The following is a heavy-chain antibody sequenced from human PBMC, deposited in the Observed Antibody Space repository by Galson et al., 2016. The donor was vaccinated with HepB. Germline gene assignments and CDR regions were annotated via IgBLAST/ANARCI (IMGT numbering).Heavy chain of an antibody. CDR2: INHSGST. Sequence: SETLSLTCAVYGESFSGYYWSWIRQPPGKGLEWIGEINHSGSTNYKPSLKSRVTISVDTSKNQFSLKLSSATAADTAVYYCLFEMATETFHHWGQGTVVTVSS. J-gene: IGHJ1*01. V-gene: IGHV4-34*01. D-gene: IGHD5-24*01. CDR3: LFEMATETFHH. CDR1: GESFSGYY.